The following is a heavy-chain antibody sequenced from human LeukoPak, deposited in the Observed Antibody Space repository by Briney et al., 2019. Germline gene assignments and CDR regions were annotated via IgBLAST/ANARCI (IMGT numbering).Heavy chain of an antibody. V-gene: IGHV4-59*01. CDR2: IYYSGST. D-gene: IGHD3-3*01. CDR1: GGSISSCY. J-gene: IGHJ4*02. Sequence: SETLSLTCTVSGGSISSCYWSWIRQPPGKGLEWIGYIYYSGSTNYNPSLKSRVTISVDTSKNQFSLKLSSVTAADTAVYYCARGPDDFWSGYTLDWGRGTLVTVSS. CDR3: ARGPDDFWSGYTLD.